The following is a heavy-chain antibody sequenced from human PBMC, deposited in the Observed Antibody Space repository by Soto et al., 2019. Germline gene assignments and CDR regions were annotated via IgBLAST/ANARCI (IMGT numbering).Heavy chain of an antibody. CDR3: ATGSGWYGPDY. V-gene: IGHV3-74*01. J-gene: IGHJ4*02. CDR1: GFTFSSNW. Sequence: EVQLVESGGGLVQPGGSLRLSFAASGFTFSSNWMHWVRQGPGKGLVWVSRIDNDGSSRDYADSVKGRFTISRDNAKNTLDLEMSSLRAEDTAVYYCATGSGWYGPDYWGQGTLVTVSS. D-gene: IGHD6-19*01. CDR2: IDNDGSSR.